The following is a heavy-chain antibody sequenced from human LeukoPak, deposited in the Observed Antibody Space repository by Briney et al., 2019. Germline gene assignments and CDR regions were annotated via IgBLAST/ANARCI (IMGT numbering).Heavy chain of an antibody. CDR3: AKDGTVEPDY. J-gene: IGHJ4*02. D-gene: IGHD1-14*01. CDR1: GFTFSSYA. Sequence: PGGSLRLSCAASGFTFSSYAMSWVRQAPGKGLEWVSSISASGGGTYYADSVKGRFAISRDNSKNTLYLQMNSLRAEDTAVYYCAKDGTVEPDYWGQGTLVTVSS. CDR2: ISASGGGT. V-gene: IGHV3-23*01.